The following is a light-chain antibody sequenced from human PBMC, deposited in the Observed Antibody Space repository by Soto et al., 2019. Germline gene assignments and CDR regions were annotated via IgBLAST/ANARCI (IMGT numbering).Light chain of an antibody. CDR1: SSDVGSYNL. CDR3: CSYAGSSTYV. Sequence: QSVLTQPASVSGFPGQSITISCTGTSSDVGSYNLVSWYQQHPGKAPKLMIYEVSKRPSGVSNRFSGSKSGNTASLTISGLQAEDEADYYCCSYAGSSTYVFGIGTKVT. J-gene: IGLJ1*01. CDR2: EVS. V-gene: IGLV2-23*02.